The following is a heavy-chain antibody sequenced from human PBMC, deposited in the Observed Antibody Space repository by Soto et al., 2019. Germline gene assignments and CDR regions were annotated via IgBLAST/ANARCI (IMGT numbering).Heavy chain of an antibody. V-gene: IGHV4-59*08. D-gene: IGHD6-13*01. J-gene: IGHJ5*02. Sequence: QVQLQESGPGLVKPSETLSLTCTVSGGSISSYYWSWIRQPPGKGLEWIGYIYYSGSTNYNPSLKSRVTISVDTSKNQFSLKLSSVTAADTAVYYCAKGGIAPHGWFDPWGQGTLVTVSS. CDR2: IYYSGST. CDR3: AKGGIAPHGWFDP. CDR1: GGSISSYY.